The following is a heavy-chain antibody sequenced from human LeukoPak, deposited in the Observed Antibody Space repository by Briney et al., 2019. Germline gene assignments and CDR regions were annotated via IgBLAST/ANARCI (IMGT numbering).Heavy chain of an antibody. V-gene: IGHV4-61*02. CDR3: ARDQEHCSGTSCYPYWYDS. CDR1: GDSISSNSNYY. D-gene: IGHD2-2*01. Sequence: SETLSLTCTVSGDSISSNSNYYWSWIRQPAGKGLEWIGRTHTSVSTSYNPSLKSRVTMSVDTSKNQFSLKLSSVTAADTAVYYCARDQEHCSGTSCYPYWYDSWGQGTLVTVSS. CDR2: THTSVST. J-gene: IGHJ5*01.